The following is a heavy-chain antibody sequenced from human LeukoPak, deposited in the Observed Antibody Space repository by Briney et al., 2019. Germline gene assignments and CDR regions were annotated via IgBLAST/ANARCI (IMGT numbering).Heavy chain of an antibody. CDR3: AKGYDSSGYYYGY. CDR2: ISGSGGST. J-gene: IGHJ4*02. D-gene: IGHD3-22*01. Sequence: GGSLRLSCAASGFTFSSYAMSWVRQAPGRGLEWVSAISGSGGSTYYADSVKGRFTISRDNSKNTLYLQINSLRAEDTAVYYCAKGYDSSGYYYGYWGQGTLVTVSS. CDR1: GFTFSSYA. V-gene: IGHV3-23*01.